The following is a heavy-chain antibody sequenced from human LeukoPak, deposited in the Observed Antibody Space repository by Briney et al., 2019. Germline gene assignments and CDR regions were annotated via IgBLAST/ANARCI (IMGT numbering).Heavy chain of an antibody. V-gene: IGHV4-34*01. Sequence: PSETLSLTCAVYGGSFSGYYWSWIRQPPGKGLEWIGSIYHSGSTYYNPSLKSRVTISVDTSKNQFSLKLSSVTAADTAVYYCARVGEAVRFLPWDFDYWGQGTLVTVSS. CDR1: GGSFSGYY. CDR2: IYHSGST. CDR3: ARVGEAVRFLPWDFDY. J-gene: IGHJ4*02. D-gene: IGHD3-3*01.